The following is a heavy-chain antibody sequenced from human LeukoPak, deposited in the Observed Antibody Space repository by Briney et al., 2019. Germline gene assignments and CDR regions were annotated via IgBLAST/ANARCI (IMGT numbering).Heavy chain of an antibody. J-gene: IGHJ4*02. D-gene: IGHD4-11*01. Sequence: PSQTLSLTCTVSGDSISSGDYYWSWIRQPAGKGLEWIGRISSSGSTNYNPSLKSRVTISVDASKNQCTLKLSSVTAADTAVYYCARVAVTTVTKLDYWGQGTLVIVSS. V-gene: IGHV4-61*02. CDR2: ISSSGST. CDR3: ARVAVTTVTKLDY. CDR1: GDSISSGDYY.